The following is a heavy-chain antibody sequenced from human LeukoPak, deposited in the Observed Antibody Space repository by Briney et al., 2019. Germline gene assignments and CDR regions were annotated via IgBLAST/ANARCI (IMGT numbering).Heavy chain of an antibody. J-gene: IGHJ4*02. V-gene: IGHV3-33*01. CDR3: ARVSSSSTNYFDS. D-gene: IGHD6-19*01. CDR2: TWYDGSNK. Sequence: PGRSLRLSCAASGFTFSTYGMHWVRQAPGKGLEWVALTWYDGSNKSYGDSVKGRFTISRDNSKNTLYLQMSSLRAEDTAVYYCARVSSSSTNYFDSWGQGTLVTVSS. CDR1: GFTFSTYG.